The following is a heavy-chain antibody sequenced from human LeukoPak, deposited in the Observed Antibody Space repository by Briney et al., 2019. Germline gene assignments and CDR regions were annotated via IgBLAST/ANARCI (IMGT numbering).Heavy chain of an antibody. CDR3: ARGPNYCSSTSCYTRIDYYYMDV. CDR1: GGTFSSYA. D-gene: IGHD2-2*02. J-gene: IGHJ6*03. Sequence: SVKVSCKASGGTFSSYAISWVRQAPGQGLEWMGGIIPIFGTANYAQKFQGRVTITADESTSTAYMELSSLRSEDTAVYYCARGPNYCSSTSCYTRIDYYYMDVWGKGTTVTVSS. CDR2: IIPIFGTA. V-gene: IGHV1-69*01.